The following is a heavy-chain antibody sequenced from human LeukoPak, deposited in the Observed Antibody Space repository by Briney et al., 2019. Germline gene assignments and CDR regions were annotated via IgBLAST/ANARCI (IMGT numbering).Heavy chain of an antibody. V-gene: IGHV3-30-3*01. Sequence: SGGSLRLSCAASGFTFSSYAMHWVRQAPGKGLEWVAVISYDGSNKYYADSVKGRFTISRDNSKNTLYLQMNSLRAEDTAVYYCARGSSIAARFGTAFDYWGQGNLVTVSS. J-gene: IGHJ4*02. D-gene: IGHD6-6*01. CDR3: ARGSSIAARFGTAFDY. CDR1: GFTFSSYA. CDR2: ISYDGSNK.